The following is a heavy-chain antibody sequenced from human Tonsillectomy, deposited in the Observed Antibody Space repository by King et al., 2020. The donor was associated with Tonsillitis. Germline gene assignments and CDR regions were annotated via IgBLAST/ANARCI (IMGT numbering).Heavy chain of an antibody. V-gene: IGHV3-9*01. CDR2: ISWRSGTR. CDR1: GFNLDDYV. D-gene: IGHD2-2*01. Sequence: VQLVESGGGLVQPGRSLRLSCAASGFNLDDYVMHWVRQAPGRGLEWVSGISWRSGTRDYVDSVKGRFTISRDHANNSLYLQMNSLRAEDTALYYCAKDIRHCSGTSCYIFDAFDIWGQGTMVTVSS. J-gene: IGHJ3*02. CDR3: AKDIRHCSGTSCYIFDAFDI.